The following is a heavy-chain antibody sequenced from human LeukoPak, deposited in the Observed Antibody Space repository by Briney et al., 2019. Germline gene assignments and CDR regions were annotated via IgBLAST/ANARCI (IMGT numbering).Heavy chain of an antibody. D-gene: IGHD4-23*01. Sequence: SETLSLTCTVSGGSISSRGYYWSWIRQHPGTSLEWIGYISYSGSTYYNPSLKSRVMISGDTSKNQFSLRLTSVSAADTAVYYCARDQNSGFGHWGQGTLVTVSS. CDR2: ISYSGST. CDR1: GGSISSRGYY. J-gene: IGHJ4*02. CDR3: ARDQNSGFGH. V-gene: IGHV4-31*03.